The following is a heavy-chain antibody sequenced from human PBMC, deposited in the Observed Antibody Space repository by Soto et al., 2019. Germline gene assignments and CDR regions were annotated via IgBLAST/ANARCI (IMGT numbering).Heavy chain of an antibody. CDR3: ARERPDGARLDP. J-gene: IGHJ5*02. CDR2: IYHSGST. V-gene: IGHV4-30-4*01. CDR1: GGSISSGDYY. Sequence: QVQLQESGPGLVKPSQTLSLTCTVSGGSISSGDYYWSWIRQPPGKGLEWIGYIYHSGSTYYNPSLKRRVTISVNTSRNQFSLKLSSVPAADTAVYYCARERPDGARLDPWGQGTLVTVSS. D-gene: IGHD6-6*01.